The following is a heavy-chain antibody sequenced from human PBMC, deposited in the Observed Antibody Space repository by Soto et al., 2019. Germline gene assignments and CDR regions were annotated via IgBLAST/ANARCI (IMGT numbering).Heavy chain of an antibody. CDR3: ARPHYYGSGSYYYYGMDV. D-gene: IGHD3-10*01. Sequence: ASVKVSCKASGYTFTGYYMHWVRQAPGQGLEWMGWINPNSGGTNYAQKFQGRVTMTRDTSISTAYMELSGLRSDDTAVYYCARPHYYGSGSYYYYGMDVWGQGTTVTVSS. J-gene: IGHJ6*02. CDR2: INPNSGGT. CDR1: GYTFTGYY. V-gene: IGHV1-2*02.